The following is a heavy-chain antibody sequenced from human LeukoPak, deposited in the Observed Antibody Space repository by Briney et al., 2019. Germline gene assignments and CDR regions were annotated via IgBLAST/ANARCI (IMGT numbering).Heavy chain of an antibody. J-gene: IGHJ6*04. CDR1: GFTFSDYY. D-gene: IGHD6-13*01. CDR3: ASRGSSYPNLTDV. CDR2: ISSSGSTI. V-gene: IGHV3-11*01. Sequence: GGSLRLSCAASGFTFSDYYMSWIRQAPGKGLEWVSYISSSGSTIYYADSVKGRFTISRDNAKNSLYLQMNSLRAEDTAVYYCASRGSSYPNLTDVWGKGTTVTVSS.